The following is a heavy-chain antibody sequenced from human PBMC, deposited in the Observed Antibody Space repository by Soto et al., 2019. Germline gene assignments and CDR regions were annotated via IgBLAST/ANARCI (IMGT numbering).Heavy chain of an antibody. CDR1: GYTFTSYY. V-gene: IGHV1-46*03. D-gene: IGHD3-10*01. J-gene: IGHJ3*02. CDR3: ARGMVRGVIITAFDI. Sequence: ASVKVSCKASGYTFTSYYMHWVRQAPGQGLEWMGIINPSGGSTSYAQKFKGRVTMTRDTSTSTVYMELSSLRSEDTAVYYCARGMVRGVIITAFDIWGQGTMVTVSS. CDR2: INPSGGST.